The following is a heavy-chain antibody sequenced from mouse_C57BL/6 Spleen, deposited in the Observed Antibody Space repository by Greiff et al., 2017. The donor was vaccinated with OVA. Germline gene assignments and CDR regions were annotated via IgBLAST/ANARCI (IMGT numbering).Heavy chain of an antibody. Sequence: VQLQQSGAELVMPGASVKLSCKASGYTFTSYWMHWVKQRPGQGLEWIGEIDPSDSYTNYNQKFKGKSTLTVDKSSSTAYMQLSSLTSEDSAVYYCARLYDYDYAMDYWGQGTSVTVSS. CDR3: ARLYDYDYAMDY. J-gene: IGHJ4*01. V-gene: IGHV1-69*01. CDR1: GYTFTSYW. CDR2: IDPSDSYT. D-gene: IGHD2-4*01.